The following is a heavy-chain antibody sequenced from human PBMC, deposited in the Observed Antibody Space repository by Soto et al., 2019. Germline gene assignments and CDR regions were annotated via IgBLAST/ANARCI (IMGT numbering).Heavy chain of an antibody. J-gene: IGHJ6*02. Sequence: SATLSLTCAVSGGSISSGGYSWSWIRQPPGKGLEWIGYIYHSGSTYYNPSLKSRVTISVDRSKNQFSLKLSSVTAADKAVYYSARAGTTVALRYGMDVWGQGTTVTVSS. D-gene: IGHD1-7*01. V-gene: IGHV4-30-2*01. CDR3: ARAGTTVALRYGMDV. CDR1: GGSISSGGYS. CDR2: IYHSGST.